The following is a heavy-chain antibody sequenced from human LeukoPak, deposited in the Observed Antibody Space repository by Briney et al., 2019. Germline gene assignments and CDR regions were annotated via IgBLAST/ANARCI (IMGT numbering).Heavy chain of an antibody. D-gene: IGHD5-18*01. CDR2: IYYSGST. CDR3: ARGDVDTGFDY. CDR1: GGSISSGGYY. V-gene: IGHV4-31*03. J-gene: IGHJ4*02. Sequence: PSQTLSLTCTVSGGSISSGGYYWSWIRQHPGKGLEWIGYIYYSGSTYYNPSLKSRVTISVDTSKNQFSLKLSSATAADTAVYYCARGDVDTGFDYWGQGTLVTVSS.